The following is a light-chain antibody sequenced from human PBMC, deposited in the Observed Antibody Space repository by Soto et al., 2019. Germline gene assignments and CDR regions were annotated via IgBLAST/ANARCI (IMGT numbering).Light chain of an antibody. CDR3: SSYAGSNNRVV. CDR2: EVS. V-gene: IGLV2-8*01. Sequence: QSALTQPPSASGSPGQSVTISCTGTSSDVGGYNYVSWYQQHPGKAPKLMIYEVSKRPSGVPDRFSGSKSGNTASLTVSGLQAEYEADYYCSSYAGSNNRVVFGGGTKLTVL. CDR1: SSDVGGYNY. J-gene: IGLJ2*01.